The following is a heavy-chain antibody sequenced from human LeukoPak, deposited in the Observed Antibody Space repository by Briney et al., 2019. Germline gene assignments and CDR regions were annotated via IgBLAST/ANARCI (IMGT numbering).Heavy chain of an antibody. J-gene: IGHJ6*03. Sequence: PGGSLRLSCAASGFPFNSYSMNWVRQAPGKGLEWVSYISSSSSGIYYADSVKGRFTISRDNSKNTLYLQMKSLRAEDTAVYYCAKGGGYEAQYYYYYLDVWGKGTTVTISS. D-gene: IGHD5-12*01. CDR3: AKGGGYEAQYYYYYLDV. V-gene: IGHV3-48*01. CDR1: GFPFNSYS. CDR2: ISSSSSGI.